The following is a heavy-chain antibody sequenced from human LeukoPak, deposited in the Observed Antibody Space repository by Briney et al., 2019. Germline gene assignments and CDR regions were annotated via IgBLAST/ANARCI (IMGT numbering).Heavy chain of an antibody. CDR2: IYSDGRT. V-gene: IGHV3-53*01. D-gene: IGHD3-22*01. CDR1: GFIFRNFG. CDR3: ARGLFLSGYLDAFDI. Sequence: GGSLRLSCAASGFIFRNFGMTWVRQAPGKGLEWVSLIYSDGRTYYADSVKGRCTISRDNSKNTLYLQMNSLRVEDTAIYYCARGLFLSGYLDAFDIWGQGTVVTVSS. J-gene: IGHJ3*02.